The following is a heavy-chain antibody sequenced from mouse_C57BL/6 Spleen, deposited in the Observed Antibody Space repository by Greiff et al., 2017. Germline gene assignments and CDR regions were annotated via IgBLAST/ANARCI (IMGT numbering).Heavy chain of an antibody. V-gene: IGHV1-69*01. J-gene: IGHJ3*01. CDR1: GYTFTSYW. D-gene: IGHD2-3*01. CDR3: ALIYDGYFAY. Sequence: QVQLQQPGAELVMPGASVKLSCKASGYTFTSYWMHWVKQRPGQGLEWIGEIDPSDSYTNYNQEFKGKSTLTVDKSSSTAYMQLSSLTSEDSAVYYCALIYDGYFAYWGQGTLVTVSA. CDR2: IDPSDSYT.